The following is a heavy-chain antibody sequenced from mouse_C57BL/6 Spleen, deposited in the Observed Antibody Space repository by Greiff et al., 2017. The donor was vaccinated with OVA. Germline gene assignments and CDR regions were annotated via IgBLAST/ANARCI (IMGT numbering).Heavy chain of an antibody. CDR2: ISYSGST. CDR1: GYSIASDY. Sequence: EVKLVESGPGLAKPSQTLSLTCSVPGYSIASDYWNWIRKFPGNKLEYMGYISYSGSTYYNPSLKSRISITRDTSKNQYYLQLNSVTTEDTATYYCARSHYYGSIGYYLDYWGQGTTLTVSS. CDR3: ARSHYYGSIGYYLDY. D-gene: IGHD1-1*01. J-gene: IGHJ2*01. V-gene: IGHV3-8*01.